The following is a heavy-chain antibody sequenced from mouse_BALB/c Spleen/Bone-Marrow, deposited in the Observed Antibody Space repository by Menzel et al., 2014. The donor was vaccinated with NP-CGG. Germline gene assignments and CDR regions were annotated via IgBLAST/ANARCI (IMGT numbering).Heavy chain of an antibody. Sequence: LQESGPELVRPGVSVTISCKGSGYTLTAYALHWVRQSHAKSLEWIGVISTYSGNTNYNQKFKGKATMTVDKSASTAYMELARLTSVECAVDHRERESVSARWYFDVWGRGTTVAVFS. CDR3: ERESVSARWYFDV. CDR1: GYTLTAYA. J-gene: IGHJ1*01. V-gene: IGHV1-67*01. D-gene: IGHD6-2*01. CDR2: ISTYSGNT.